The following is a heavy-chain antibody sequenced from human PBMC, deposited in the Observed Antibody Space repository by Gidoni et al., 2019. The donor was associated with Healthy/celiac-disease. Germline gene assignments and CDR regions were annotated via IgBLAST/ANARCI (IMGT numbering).Heavy chain of an antibody. CDR3: ARDQSEWLLYGGTALGY. V-gene: IGHV3-30-3*01. D-gene: IGHD3-3*01. CDR2: ISYDGSNK. J-gene: IGHJ4*02. CDR1: GFTFSSYA. Sequence: QVQLVESGGGVVQPGRSLRLSCAASGFTFSSYAMHWVRQAPGKGLEGVAVISYDGSNKYYADSVKGRFTISRDNSKNTLYLQMNSLRAEDTAVYYCARDQSEWLLYGGTALGYWGQGTLVTVSS.